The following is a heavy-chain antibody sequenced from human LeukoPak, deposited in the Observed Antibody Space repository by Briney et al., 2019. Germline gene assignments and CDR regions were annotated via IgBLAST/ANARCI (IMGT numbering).Heavy chain of an antibody. V-gene: IGHV3-9*01. CDR2: ISWNSGSI. J-gene: IGHJ4*02. CDR1: GFTFSSYA. Sequence: PGGSLRLSCAASGFTFSSYALHWVRQAPGKGLEWVSGISWNSGSIGYADSVKGRFTISRDNAKNSLYLQMNSLRAEDTALYYCAKGPNYYDSSGYLRFDYWGQGTLVTVSS. D-gene: IGHD3-22*01. CDR3: AKGPNYYDSSGYLRFDY.